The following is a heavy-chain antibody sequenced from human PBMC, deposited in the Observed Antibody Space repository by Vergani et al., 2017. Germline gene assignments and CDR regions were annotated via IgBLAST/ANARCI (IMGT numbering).Heavy chain of an antibody. J-gene: IGHJ6*02. CDR3: ARGGGGSELYGMDV. Sequence: ELQLVESGGGLVQPGGSLRLSCAASGSTVSGNYMTWVRQAPGKGLEWVSHIYSGDETYYADSVKGRVTISRETSKNTLHLQINNLRVEDTAVYYCARGGGGSELYGMDVWGQGTTVTVSS. CDR2: IYSGDET. V-gene: IGHV3-66*02. CDR1: GSTVSGNY. D-gene: IGHD2-15*01.